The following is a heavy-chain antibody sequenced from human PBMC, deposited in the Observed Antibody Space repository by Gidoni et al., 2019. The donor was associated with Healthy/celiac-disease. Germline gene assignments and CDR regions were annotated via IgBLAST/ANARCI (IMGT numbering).Heavy chain of an antibody. D-gene: IGHD6-19*01. CDR3: ARVYSSGWYPDAFDI. Sequence: EVQLVQSGAEVKKPGESLKISCKRSGYSFTSYWIGWVRQMPGKGLEWMGIIYPGDSDTRYSPSFQGQVTISADKSISTAYLQWSSLKASDTAMYYCARVYSSGWYPDAFDIWGQGTMVTVSS. J-gene: IGHJ3*02. CDR1: GYSFTSYW. CDR2: IYPGDSDT. V-gene: IGHV5-51*01.